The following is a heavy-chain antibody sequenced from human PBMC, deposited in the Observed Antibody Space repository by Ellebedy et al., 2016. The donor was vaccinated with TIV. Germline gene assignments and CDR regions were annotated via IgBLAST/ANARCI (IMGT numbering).Heavy chain of an antibody. J-gene: IGHJ3*02. CDR1: GFAFGDYT. CDR2: IRSNGFAGTT. D-gene: IGHD2-21*02. Sequence: GESLKISXTASGFAFGDYTMNWFRQAPGKGLQWVGLIRSNGFAGTTKYAASVTGRFTISRDDSKSIVYLQMNSLKTEDTAVYYCTRDDPGCLDCFPGMIWGQGTVVTVSS. V-gene: IGHV3-49*03. CDR3: TRDDPGCLDCFPGMI.